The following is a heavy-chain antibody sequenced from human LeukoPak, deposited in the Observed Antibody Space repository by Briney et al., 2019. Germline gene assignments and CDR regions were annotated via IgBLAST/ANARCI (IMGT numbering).Heavy chain of an antibody. V-gene: IGHV3-23*01. CDR3: ARLGFLTGYYNDAFDI. CDR2: ISGRDDST. J-gene: IGHJ3*02. D-gene: IGHD3-9*01. Sequence: GGPLRLSCAASGFTVTNYAMYWVRQAPGKGLEWVSAISGRDDSTYYADSVKGRFTISRDTSKNTLFLQMNSLRAEDTAVYYCARLGFLTGYYNDAFDIWGQGTMVTVSS. CDR1: GFTVTNYA.